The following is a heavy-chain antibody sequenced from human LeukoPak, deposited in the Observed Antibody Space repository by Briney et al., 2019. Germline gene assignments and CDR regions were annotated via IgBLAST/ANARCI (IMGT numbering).Heavy chain of an antibody. J-gene: IGHJ6*03. CDR3: AREAAIRGYYYYYYMDV. V-gene: IGHV4-34*01. CDR2: INHSGST. CDR1: GGSFSGYY. D-gene: IGHD2-2*02. Sequence: SETLSLTSAVYGGSFSGYYWSWIRQPPGKGLEWIGEINHSGSTNYNPALKSRVTISVDTSKNQFSLKLSSVTAADTAVYYCAREAAIRGYYYYYYMDVWGKGTTVTVSS.